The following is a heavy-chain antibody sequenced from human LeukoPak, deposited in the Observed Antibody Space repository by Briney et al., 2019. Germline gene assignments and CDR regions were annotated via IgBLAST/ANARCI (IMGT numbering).Heavy chain of an antibody. CDR2: ISWNSGSI. V-gene: IGHV3-9*01. CDR1: GFTFDDYA. Sequence: PGRSLRLSCAASGFTFDDYAMHWVRQAPGKGLEWVSGISWNSGSIGYADSVKGRFTISRDNAKNSLYLQMNSLRAEDTALYYCAKDKLGGVIVANYFDYWGQGTLVTVSS. J-gene: IGHJ4*02. CDR3: AKDKLGGVIVANYFDY. D-gene: IGHD3-16*02.